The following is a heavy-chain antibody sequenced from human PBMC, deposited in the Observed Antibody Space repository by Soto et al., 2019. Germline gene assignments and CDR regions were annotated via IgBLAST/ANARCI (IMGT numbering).Heavy chain of an antibody. CDR3: AKAGIAVASQHWYFDL. CDR1: GFTFSSYA. Sequence: EVQLLESGGGLVQPGGSLRLSCAAFGFTFSSYAMSWIRQAPGKGLEWVSAISGSGGSTYYADSVKGRFTISRDNSKNTLYLQMNSPGAEDTAVYYCAKAGIAVASQHWYFDLWGRGTLVTVSS. J-gene: IGHJ2*01. D-gene: IGHD6-19*01. V-gene: IGHV3-23*01. CDR2: ISGSGGST.